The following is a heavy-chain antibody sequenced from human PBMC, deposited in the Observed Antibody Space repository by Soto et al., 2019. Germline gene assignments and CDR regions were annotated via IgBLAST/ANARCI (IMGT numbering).Heavy chain of an antibody. V-gene: IGHV1-18*01. J-gene: IGHJ4*02. CDR2: ISAYNGNT. CDR1: GYTFTSYG. CDR3: ARDLEYSSSWFFDY. D-gene: IGHD6-13*01. Sequence: GASEKVSCRASGYTFTSYGISWVRQAPGQGLEWMGWISAYNGNTNYAQKLQGRVTMTTDTSTSTAYMELRSLRSDDTAVYYCARDLEYSSSWFFDYWGQGTLVTVSS.